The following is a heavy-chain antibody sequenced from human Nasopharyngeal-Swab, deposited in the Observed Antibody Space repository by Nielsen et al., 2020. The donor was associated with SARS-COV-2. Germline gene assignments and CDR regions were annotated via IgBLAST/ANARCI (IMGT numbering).Heavy chain of an antibody. Sequence: GGSLRLSCAVSGFTFSSYWMSWVRQAPGKGLEWVANIKQDGSEKYYVDSVKGRFTISRDNAKNSLYLQMNSLRAEDTAVYYCARGDSSSWTDDAFDIWGQGTMVTVSS. CDR3: ARGDSSSWTDDAFDI. D-gene: IGHD6-13*01. J-gene: IGHJ3*02. CDR1: GFTFSSYW. V-gene: IGHV3-7*01. CDR2: IKQDGSEK.